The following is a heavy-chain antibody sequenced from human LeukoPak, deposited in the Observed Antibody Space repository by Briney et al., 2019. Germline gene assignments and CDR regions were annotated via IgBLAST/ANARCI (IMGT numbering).Heavy chain of an antibody. CDR1: SGSISSSSYY. J-gene: IGHJ4*02. CDR3: ARHVVGDTVYYFDY. CDR2: IYYSGST. Sequence: SETLSLTCTVSSGSISSSSYYWGWIRQPPGKGLEWIGSIYYSGSTYYNPSLKSRVTISVDTSKNQFSLKLSSVTAADTAVYYCARHVVGDTVYYFDYWGQGTLVTVSS. D-gene: IGHD1-26*01. V-gene: IGHV4-39*01.